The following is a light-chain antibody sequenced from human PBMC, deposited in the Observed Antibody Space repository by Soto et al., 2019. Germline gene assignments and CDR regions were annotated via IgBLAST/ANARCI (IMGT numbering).Light chain of an antibody. CDR1: QSVSRSY. V-gene: IGKV3-20*01. J-gene: IGKJ3*01. CDR2: GAS. CDR3: QQYGSSLFT. Sequence: EIVLTQSPGTLSLSPGERATLSCRASQSVSRSYSAWYQQKPGQAPRLLIYGASTRATGIPDRFSGSGSGTDFTLTISRLEPEDFAVYYCQQYGSSLFTFGPGTKVDIK.